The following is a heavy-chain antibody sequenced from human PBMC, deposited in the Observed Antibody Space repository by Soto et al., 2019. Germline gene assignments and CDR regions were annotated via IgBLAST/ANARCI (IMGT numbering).Heavy chain of an antibody. CDR3: ARADFRVYVIHGFGY. Sequence: EVQLVESGGCLVQPGGSLRLSCAASGFMYSSYWMSWVRQVPGKGLEWVANIKPDARETYYLQSLEGRFTISRDNARNSVYLQMNSLRPEDTAVYYCARADFRVYVIHGFGYWGQGALVTVSS. CDR2: IKPDARET. V-gene: IGHV3-7*03. CDR1: GFMYSSYW. J-gene: IGHJ4*02. D-gene: IGHD5-12*01.